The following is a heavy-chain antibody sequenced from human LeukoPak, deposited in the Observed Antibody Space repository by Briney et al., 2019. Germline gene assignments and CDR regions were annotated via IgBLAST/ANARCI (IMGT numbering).Heavy chain of an antibody. J-gene: IGHJ4*02. CDR1: GFTFSSYG. CDR2: ISYDGSNK. CDR3: ARAPGITVADGKLFFDY. D-gene: IGHD6-19*01. V-gene: IGHV3-30*03. Sequence: GRSLRLSCAASGFTFSSYGMHWVRQAPGKGLEWVAVISYDGSNKYYADSVKGRFTISRDNSKNTLFLQMNSLRAEDTAVYYCARAPGITVADGKLFFDYWGQGTLVTVSS.